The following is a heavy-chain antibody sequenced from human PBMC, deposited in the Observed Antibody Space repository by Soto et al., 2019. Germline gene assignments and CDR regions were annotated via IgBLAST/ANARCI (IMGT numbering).Heavy chain of an antibody. V-gene: IGHV1-69*13. CDR3: AGNYDFSFYHGMDV. D-gene: IGHD3-3*01. CDR2: IIPIFGTA. Sequence: SVKVSCKASGGTFSSYAISWVRQAPGQGLEWMGGIIPIFGTANYAQKFQGRVTITADESTSTAYMELSSLRSEDTAVYYCAGNYDFSFYHGMDVWGQGTTVTVSS. CDR1: GGTFSSYA. J-gene: IGHJ6*02.